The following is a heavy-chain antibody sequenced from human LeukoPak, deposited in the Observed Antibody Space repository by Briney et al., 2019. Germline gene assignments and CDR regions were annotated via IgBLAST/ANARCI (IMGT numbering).Heavy chain of an antibody. CDR2: INHSGST. Sequence: SETLSLTCAVYGGSFSGYYWSWIRQPPGKGLEWIGEINHSGSTNYNPSLKSRVTISVDTSKTQFSLKLSSVTAAETAVYYCETQWLGPYGYWGQGTLVTVSS. D-gene: IGHD5-12*01. J-gene: IGHJ4*02. CDR3: ETQWLGPYGY. CDR1: GGSFSGYY. V-gene: IGHV4-34*01.